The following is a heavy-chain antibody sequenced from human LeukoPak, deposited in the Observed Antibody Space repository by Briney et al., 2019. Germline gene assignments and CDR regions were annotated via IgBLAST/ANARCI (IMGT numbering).Heavy chain of an antibody. CDR1: GYTFTGYY. CDR2: INPNSGGT. V-gene: IGHV1-2*02. CDR3: ARETGEQWLLQY. Sequence: GASVNVSCKASGYTFTGYYMHWVRQAPGQGLEWMGWINPNSGGTNYAQKFQGRVTMTRETSISTAYMELSRLRSDDTAVYYCARETGEQWLLQYWGQGTLVTASS. J-gene: IGHJ4*02. D-gene: IGHD6-19*01.